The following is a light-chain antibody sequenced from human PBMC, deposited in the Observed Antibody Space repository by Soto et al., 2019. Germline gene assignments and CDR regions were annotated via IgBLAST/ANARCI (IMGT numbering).Light chain of an antibody. Sequence: EIVMTQSPATLSVSPGERATLSCRASQSVSSNLAWYQQKPGQAPRLLIYGASTRATGIPARFSGSGSGTEFTLTISSLQSKDVAVYYCQQYNNWPPRTFGQGTKVEIK. V-gene: IGKV3-15*01. CDR1: QSVSSN. CDR3: QQYNNWPPRT. CDR2: GAS. J-gene: IGKJ1*01.